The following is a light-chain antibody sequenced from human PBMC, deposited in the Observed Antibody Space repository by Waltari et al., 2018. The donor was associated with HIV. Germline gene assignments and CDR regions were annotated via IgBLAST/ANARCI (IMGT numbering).Light chain of an antibody. V-gene: IGLV2-11*01. CDR2: DVT. Sequence: QSALTQPRSVSGSPGQSVTISCAGSSSDVGRYDYVSWYQQLPGNASKVIIYDVTKRPSGVPDRFSGSKSGNTAFLTISGLQAEDEADYYCCSYAASYIYVFGVGTKVTVL. CDR3: CSYAASYIYV. CDR1: SSDVGRYDY. J-gene: IGLJ1*01.